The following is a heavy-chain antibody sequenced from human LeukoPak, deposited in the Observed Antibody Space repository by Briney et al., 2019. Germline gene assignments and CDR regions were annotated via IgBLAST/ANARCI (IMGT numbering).Heavy chain of an antibody. Sequence: GGSLRLSWAASGFTFSSYAMSWVRQAPGKGLERVPAISGSGGSTYYADSVKGRFTISRDNPKNTLYLQMNSLRAEDTAVYYCAKPSSGNRWDYFDYWGQGTLVAVSS. D-gene: IGHD6-19*01. CDR1: GFTFSSYA. CDR2: ISGSGGST. CDR3: AKPSSGNRWDYFDY. J-gene: IGHJ4*02. V-gene: IGHV3-23*01.